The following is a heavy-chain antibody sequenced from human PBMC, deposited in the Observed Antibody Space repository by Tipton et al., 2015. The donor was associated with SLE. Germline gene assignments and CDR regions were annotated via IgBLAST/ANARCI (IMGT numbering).Heavy chain of an antibody. CDR1: GFTFSDFW. V-gene: IGHV3-74*01. Sequence: GSLRLSCVAPGFTFSDFWMHWVRQVPGKGLVWVSRINSDGSRTSYADSVKGRFTISRDNAKKTLYLQMNSLRDEDTAVYYCSRDHQAYDRSGYYRDYYYGMDAWGQGTTVTVSS. CDR3: SRDHQAYDRSGYYRDYYYGMDA. J-gene: IGHJ6*02. D-gene: IGHD3-22*01. CDR2: INSDGSRT.